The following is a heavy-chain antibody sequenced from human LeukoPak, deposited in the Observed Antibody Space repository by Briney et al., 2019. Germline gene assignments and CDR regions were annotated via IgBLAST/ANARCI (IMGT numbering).Heavy chain of an antibody. CDR1: GGTFNNYA. D-gene: IGHD2-2*01. J-gene: IGHJ3*01. CDR2: INPNSGGT. V-gene: IGHV1-2*02. CDR3: ARARSSTSSFAFNV. Sequence: ASVKVSCKASGGTFNNYAISWVRQAPGQGLEWMGWINPNSGGTNYAQKFQGRVTMTRDTSISTANMELSRLRSDDTAVYYCARARSSTSSFAFNVWGQGTMVTVSS.